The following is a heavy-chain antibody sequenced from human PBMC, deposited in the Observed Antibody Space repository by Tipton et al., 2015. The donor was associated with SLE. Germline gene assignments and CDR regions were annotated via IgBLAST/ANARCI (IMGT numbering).Heavy chain of an antibody. V-gene: IGHV3-30*04. D-gene: IGHD3-10*01. J-gene: IGHJ4*02. CDR2: LSNDGTNK. CDR3: ARGGINLFSHFDA. Sequence: SLRLSCTASTFSLSTFTMHWVRQAPGKGLEWVAVLSNDGTNKYYADSVKDRFTISRDTSKNTLYLQMTSLRAEDTAVYYCARGGINLFSHFDASGQVSLV. CDR1: TFSLSTFT.